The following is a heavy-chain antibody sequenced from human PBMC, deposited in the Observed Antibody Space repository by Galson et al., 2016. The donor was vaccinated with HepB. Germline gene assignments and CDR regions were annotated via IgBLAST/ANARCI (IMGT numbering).Heavy chain of an antibody. CDR1: GYNKFVTDW. V-gene: IGHV5-51*01. CDR3: ARSPVRFGQLGGYFDL. J-gene: IGHJ4*02. CDR2: IYPADFDV. D-gene: IGHD3-10*01. Sequence: QSGAEVKKPGESLKISCQVSGYNKFVTDWIGWVRQMPGKGLELMGIIYPADFDVKYGPSFQGQVTISADRSINTAYLQWTSLKASDTAMYYCARSPVRFGQLGGYFDLWGQGTLVTVSS.